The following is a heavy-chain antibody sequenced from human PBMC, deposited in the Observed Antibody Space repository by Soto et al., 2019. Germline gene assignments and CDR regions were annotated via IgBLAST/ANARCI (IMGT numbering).Heavy chain of an antibody. Sequence: GGSLRLSCVASGFTFSTYSMNWVRQAPGKGLEWVSSISTSSNYIFYADSVKGRFTISRDNAKNSLYLQMSSLRAEDTAVYYCVRESSGYDTNYYYYYMDVWGKGTTVTVSS. D-gene: IGHD5-12*01. CDR2: ISTSSNYI. J-gene: IGHJ6*03. CDR1: GFTFSTYS. V-gene: IGHV3-21*01. CDR3: VRESSGYDTNYYYYYMDV.